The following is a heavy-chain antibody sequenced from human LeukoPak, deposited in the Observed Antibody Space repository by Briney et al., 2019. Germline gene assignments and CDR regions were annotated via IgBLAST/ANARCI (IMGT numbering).Heavy chain of an antibody. CDR2: VSGSNTGSGSDT. CDR1: GFGFAGYY. CDR3: AFSTLTTGYHGLDV. Sequence: QAGASLRLSCAASGFGFAGYYMTWVRQAPGKGLEWVSAVSGSNTGSGSDTYYAESVKGRFTISRDNSQNTLHLQMHSLRAEDTAIYYCAFSTLTTGYHGLDVWGPGTTVTVSS. J-gene: IGHJ6*02. D-gene: IGHD4-17*01. V-gene: IGHV3-23*01.